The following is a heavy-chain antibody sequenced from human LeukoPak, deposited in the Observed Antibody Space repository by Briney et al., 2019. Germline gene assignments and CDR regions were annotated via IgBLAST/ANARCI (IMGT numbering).Heavy chain of an antibody. J-gene: IGHJ6*03. CDR3: ARIELLPRFLEWLLGNYYYYYYMDV. D-gene: IGHD3-3*01. CDR1: GFTFSSYG. Sequence: GGSLRLSCAASGFTFSSYGMSWVRQAPGKGLEWVSSISSSSSYIYYADSVKGRFTISRDNAKNSLYLQMNSLRAEDTAVYYCARIELLPRFLEWLLGNYYYYYYMDVWGKGTTVTVSS. CDR2: ISSSSSYI. V-gene: IGHV3-21*01.